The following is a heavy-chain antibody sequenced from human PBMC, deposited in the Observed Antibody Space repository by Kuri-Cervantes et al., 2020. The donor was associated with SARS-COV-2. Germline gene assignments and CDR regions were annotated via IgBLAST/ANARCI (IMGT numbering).Heavy chain of an antibody. CDR3: TNSRPRSRVLGFEYFQH. Sequence: GESLKISCAASGFTFSNYGMHWVRQAPGKGLEWVAFIRYDGSNKYYADSVKGRFTISRDNSKNSLYLEMNSLKTEDTAVYYCTNSRPRSRVLGFEYFQHWGQGTLVTVSS. J-gene: IGHJ1*01. CDR1: GFTFSNYG. V-gene: IGHV3-30*02. D-gene: IGHD2/OR15-2a*01. CDR2: IRYDGSNK.